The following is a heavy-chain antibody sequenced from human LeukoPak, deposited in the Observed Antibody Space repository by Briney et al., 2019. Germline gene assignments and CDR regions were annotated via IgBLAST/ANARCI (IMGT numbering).Heavy chain of an antibody. CDR3: ARESGLLEWSKGAFDI. J-gene: IGHJ3*02. D-gene: IGHD3-3*01. Sequence: SQTLSLTCTVSGGSISSGGYYWSWIRQPPGKGLEWIGYIYHSGSTYYNPSLKSRVTISVDRSKNQFSLKLSSVTAADTAVYYCARESGLLEWSKGAFDIWGQGTMVTVSS. CDR1: GGSISSGGYY. CDR2: IYHSGST. V-gene: IGHV4-30-2*01.